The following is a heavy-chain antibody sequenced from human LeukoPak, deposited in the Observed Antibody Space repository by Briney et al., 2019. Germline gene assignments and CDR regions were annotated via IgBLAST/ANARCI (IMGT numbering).Heavy chain of an antibody. J-gene: IGHJ4*02. V-gene: IGHV3-9*01. CDR3: AKDGGLDKYGYNPLDN. Sequence: GGSLRLSCAASGFTFEDYAMHWVRQVPGKGLEWVSGISWNRGIIEYADSVKGRFTISRDNAKNSLYLQMNSPRVEDTALYYCAKDGGLDKYGYNPLDNWGQGTLVTVSS. CDR2: ISWNRGII. CDR1: GFTFEDYA. D-gene: IGHD5-24*01.